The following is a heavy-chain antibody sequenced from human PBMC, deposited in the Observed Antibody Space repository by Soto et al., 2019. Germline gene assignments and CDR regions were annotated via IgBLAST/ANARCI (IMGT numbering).Heavy chain of an antibody. CDR3: ARGLYGDPREYFQY. Sequence: GASVKVSCKASGYTFTSYGISWVRQAPGQGLEWMGWISAYNSNTNYAQKLQGRVTMTTDTSTSTAYMELRSLRSDDTAVYYCARGLYGDPREYFQYWGQGTLVTVSS. D-gene: IGHD4-17*01. J-gene: IGHJ1*01. V-gene: IGHV1-18*01. CDR2: ISAYNSNT. CDR1: GYTFTSYG.